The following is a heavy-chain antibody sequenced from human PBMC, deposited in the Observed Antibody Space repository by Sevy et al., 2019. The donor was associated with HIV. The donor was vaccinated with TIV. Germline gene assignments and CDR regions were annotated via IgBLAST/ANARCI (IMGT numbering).Heavy chain of an antibody. V-gene: IGHV3-33*01. D-gene: IGHD4-17*01. Sequence: GGYLRLSCAASGFTFSTYGMHWVRQAPGKGLEWVAVIWFDGSNTYYADSVKGRFTISRDIAKNTLHLQMNSLRVEDTAVSYRARDLEFYDYGDYGPAFMPDYWGQGTLVIVSS. J-gene: IGHJ4*02. CDR2: IWFDGSNT. CDR3: ARDLEFYDYGDYGPAFMPDY. CDR1: GFTFSTYG.